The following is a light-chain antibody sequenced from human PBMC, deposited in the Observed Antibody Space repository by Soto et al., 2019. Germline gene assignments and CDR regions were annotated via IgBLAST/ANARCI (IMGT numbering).Light chain of an antibody. CDR2: RAS. J-gene: IGKJ1*01. CDR3: QQCNNGPRT. CDR1: QSIRSD. V-gene: IGKV3-15*01. Sequence: EIVMTQSPATLSLSPGETATLSCRASQSIRSDLAWYQQKPGQAPRLLIYRASTRATGIPARFSGSGSGTEFTITISRLQSEDFAVYYCQQCNNGPRTFGQGTKVENK.